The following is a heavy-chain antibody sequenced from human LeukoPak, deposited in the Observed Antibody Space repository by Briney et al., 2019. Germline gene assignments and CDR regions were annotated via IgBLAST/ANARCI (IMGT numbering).Heavy chain of an antibody. CDR3: ARDRKRLSIAVGPSAFDI. CDR2: IIPIFGTA. Sequence: SVKVSCKASGYTFTSYGISWVRQAPGQGLEWMGGIIPIFGTANYAQKFQGRATITTDESTSTAYMELSSLRSEDTAVYYCARDRKRLSIAVGPSAFDIWGQGTMVTVSS. V-gene: IGHV1-69*05. D-gene: IGHD6-6*01. CDR1: GYTFTSYG. J-gene: IGHJ3*02.